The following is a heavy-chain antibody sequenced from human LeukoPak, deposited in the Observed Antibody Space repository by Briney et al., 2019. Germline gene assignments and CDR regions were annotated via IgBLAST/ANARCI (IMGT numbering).Heavy chain of an antibody. V-gene: IGHV3-21*01. CDR1: GFTFSSYS. D-gene: IGHD6-19*01. J-gene: IGHJ4*02. Sequence: GGSLRLSCAASGFTFSSYSMNWVRQAPGKGLEWVSSISSSSSYIYHADSVKGRFTISRDNAKNSLCLQMNSLRAEDTAVYYCARDEIAVAGLYDYWGQGTLVTVSS. CDR2: ISSSSSYI. CDR3: ARDEIAVAGLYDY.